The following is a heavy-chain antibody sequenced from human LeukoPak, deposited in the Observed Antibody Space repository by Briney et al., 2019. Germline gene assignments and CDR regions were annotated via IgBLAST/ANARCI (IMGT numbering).Heavy chain of an antibody. V-gene: IGHV4-34*01. Sequence: SETLSLTCAVYGGSFSGYYWSWIRQPPGKGLEWIGEINHSGSTNYNPSLKSRVTISVDTSKNQFSLKLSSVTAADTAVYYCARGFYYAAGRFDYWGQGTLVTVSS. CDR3: ARGFYYAAGRFDY. D-gene: IGHD6-13*01. J-gene: IGHJ4*02. CDR1: GGSFSGYY. CDR2: INHSGST.